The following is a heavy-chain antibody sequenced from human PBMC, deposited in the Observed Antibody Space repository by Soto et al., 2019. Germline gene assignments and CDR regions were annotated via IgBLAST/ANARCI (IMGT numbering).Heavy chain of an antibody. D-gene: IGHD3-3*01. CDR1: GYTFTSSY. CDR3: AGDRSMLEWSYFDC. J-gene: IGHJ4*02. CDR2: INPSGGTT. Sequence: ASVKAFCKASGYTFTSSYMNWLRQGPGQGPEWMGIINPSGGTTSYAQNFQGRVTLTRDTSTSTVYMELSDLRSDDTAVYFCAGDRSMLEWSYFDCWGKG. V-gene: IGHV1-46*01.